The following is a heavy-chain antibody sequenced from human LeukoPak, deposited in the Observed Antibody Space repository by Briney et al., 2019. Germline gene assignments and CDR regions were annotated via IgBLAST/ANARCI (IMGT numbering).Heavy chain of an antibody. D-gene: IGHD3-10*01. J-gene: IGHJ6*02. CDR1: GGSISSSSYY. CDR2: IYYSGST. Sequence: SETLSLTCTVSGGSISSSSYYWGWIRQPPGKGLEWIGSIYYSGSTYYNPSLKSRVTISVDTSKNQFSLKLNSVTAADTAVYYCARLTMVRYYYYYYGMDVWGQGTTVTVSS. V-gene: IGHV4-39*01. CDR3: ARLTMVRYYYYYYGMDV.